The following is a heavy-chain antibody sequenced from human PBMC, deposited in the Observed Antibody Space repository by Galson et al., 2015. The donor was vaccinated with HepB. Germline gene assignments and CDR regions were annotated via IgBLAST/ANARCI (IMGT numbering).Heavy chain of an antibody. CDR1: GYTFTGYY. D-gene: IGHD2-2*01. V-gene: IGHV1-2*02. J-gene: IGHJ6*03. Sequence: SVKVSCKASGYTFTGYYMHWVRQAPGQGLEWMGWINPNSGGTNYAQKFQGRVTMTRDTSISTAYMELSRLRSGDTAVYYCARADCSSTSCYYMDVWGKGTTVTVSS. CDR2: INPNSGGT. CDR3: ARADCSSTSCYYMDV.